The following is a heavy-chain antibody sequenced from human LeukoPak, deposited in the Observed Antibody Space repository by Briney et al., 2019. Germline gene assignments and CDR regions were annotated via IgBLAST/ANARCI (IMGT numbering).Heavy chain of an antibody. CDR1: GYTFTSYA. J-gene: IGHJ4*02. CDR3: ARSGSRLLWFGETMGYCDH. D-gene: IGHD3-10*01. Sequence: ASVKVSCKASGYTFTSYAMHWVRQAPGQRLEWMGWINAGNGNTKYSQKFQGRVTITRDTSASTAYMELRSLRSDDTAVYYCARSGSRLLWFGETMGYCDHWGQGTLVTVSS. V-gene: IGHV1-3*01. CDR2: INAGNGNT.